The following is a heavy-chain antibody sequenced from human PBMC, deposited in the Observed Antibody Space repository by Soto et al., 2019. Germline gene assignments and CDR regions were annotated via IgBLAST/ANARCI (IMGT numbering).Heavy chain of an antibody. CDR1: GGTFSSYA. CDR2: IIPIFGTA. CDR3: ARDFYFTVTTGNYYYYYGMDV. D-gene: IGHD1-7*01. Sequence: AASVKVSCKAAGGTFSSYAISWVRQAPGQGLEWMGGIIPIFGTANYAQKFQGRVTITADESTSTAYMELSSLRSEDTAVYYCARDFYFTVTTGNYYYYYGMDVWGQGTTVTVSS. V-gene: IGHV1-69*13. J-gene: IGHJ6*02.